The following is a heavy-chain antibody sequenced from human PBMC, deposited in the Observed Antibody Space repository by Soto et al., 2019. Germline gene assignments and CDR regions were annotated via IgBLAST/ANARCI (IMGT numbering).Heavy chain of an antibody. V-gene: IGHV3-30-3*01. CDR2: ILYDGSNK. Sequence: GGSLRLSCAASGFTFSSYAMHWVRQAPGKGLEWVAVILYDGSNKYYADTVKGRFTISRDNSKNTLSLQMNSLRVEDTAVYYCARDRNVAATGSWVDPWGQGTLVTVSA. D-gene: IGHD6-13*01. CDR1: GFTFSSYA. J-gene: IGHJ5*02. CDR3: ARDRNVAATGSWVDP.